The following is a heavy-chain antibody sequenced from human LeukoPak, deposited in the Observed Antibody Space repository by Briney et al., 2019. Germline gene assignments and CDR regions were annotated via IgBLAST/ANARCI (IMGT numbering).Heavy chain of an antibody. CDR1: GGSISSYY. CDR2: IYYSGST. D-gene: IGHD6-19*01. CDR3: ARAAPRPIGSGWYGFDY. Sequence: SETLSLTCTVSGGSISSYYWSWIRQPPGKGLEWIGYIYYSGSTNYNPSLKSRVTISVDTSKNQFSLKLSSVTAADTAVYYCARAAPRPIGSGWYGFDYWGQGTLVTVSS. J-gene: IGHJ4*02. V-gene: IGHV4-59*08.